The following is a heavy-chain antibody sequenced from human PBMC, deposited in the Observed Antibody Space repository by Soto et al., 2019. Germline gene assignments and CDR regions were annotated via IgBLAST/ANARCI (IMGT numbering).Heavy chain of an antibody. V-gene: IGHV4-59*01. CDR3: AGRVVAAIRPIDY. Sequence: PSETLSLTCTVSGGSISSYYWSWIRQPPGKGLEWIGYIYYSGSTNYNPSLKSRVTISVDTSKNQFSLKLSSVTAADTAVYYCAGRVVAAIRPIDYWGQGTLVTVSS. CDR1: GGSISSYY. D-gene: IGHD2-15*01. CDR2: IYYSGST. J-gene: IGHJ4*02.